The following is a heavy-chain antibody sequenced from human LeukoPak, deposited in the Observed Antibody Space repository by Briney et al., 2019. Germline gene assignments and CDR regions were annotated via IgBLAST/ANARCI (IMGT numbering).Heavy chain of an antibody. CDR3: AKGLKGCSGSSCYYFFDF. CDR1: GFTFSNYA. Sequence: LPGGSLRLSCAASGFTFSNYAMNWFRQAPGKGLEWVSSITGSGGDAYYADSVKGRFTISRDNSKNTLDLQMNSLRAEDTAVYYCAKGLKGCSGSSCYYFFDFWGQGALITVSS. CDR2: ITGSGGDA. D-gene: IGHD2-15*01. J-gene: IGHJ4*02. V-gene: IGHV3-23*01.